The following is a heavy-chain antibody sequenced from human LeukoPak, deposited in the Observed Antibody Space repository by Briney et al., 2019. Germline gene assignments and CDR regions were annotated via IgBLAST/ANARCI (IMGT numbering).Heavy chain of an antibody. V-gene: IGHV3-9*01. CDR1: GFTFDDYA. CDR2: ISWNSGSI. J-gene: IGHJ3*02. Sequence: GGSLRLSCAASGFTFDDYAMHWVRQAPGKGLEWVSGISWNSGSIGYADSVKGRFTISRDNAKNSLYLQMNSLRAEDTALYYCAKENYDSSGYHGGAFDIWGQGTMVTVSS. D-gene: IGHD3-22*01. CDR3: AKENYDSSGYHGGAFDI.